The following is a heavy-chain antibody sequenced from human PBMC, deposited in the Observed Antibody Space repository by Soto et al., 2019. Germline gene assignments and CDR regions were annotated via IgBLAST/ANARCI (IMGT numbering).Heavy chain of an antibody. CDR3: ARGQFSGTSYYYGSGSREYYYYMDV. CDR2: IYYSGST. CDR1: GGSISSYY. D-gene: IGHD3-10*01. Sequence: SETLSLTCTVSGGSISSYYWSWIRQPPGKGLEWIGYIYYSGSTNYNPSLKSRVTISVDTSKNQFSLKLSSVTAADTAVYYCARGQFSGTSYYYGSGSREYYYYMDVWGKGTTVTVS. V-gene: IGHV4-59*01. J-gene: IGHJ6*03.